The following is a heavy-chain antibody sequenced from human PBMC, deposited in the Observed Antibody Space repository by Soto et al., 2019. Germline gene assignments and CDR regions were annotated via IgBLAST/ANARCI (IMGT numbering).Heavy chain of an antibody. CDR3: ATDSRGYYGSGSYSVPGAFDI. CDR2: INPGDGNT. J-gene: IGHJ3*02. Sequence: GASVKVSCKASGYTFTSYAMHWVRQAPGQRLEWMGCINPGDGNTKYAQKFQGRVTMTKDTSTDTAYMELSSLRSEDTAVYYCATDSRGYYGSGSYSVPGAFDIWGQGTMVTVSS. D-gene: IGHD3-10*01. CDR1: GYTFTSYA. V-gene: IGHV1-3*01.